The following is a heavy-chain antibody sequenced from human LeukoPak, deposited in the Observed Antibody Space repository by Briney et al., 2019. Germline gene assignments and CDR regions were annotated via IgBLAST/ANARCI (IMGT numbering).Heavy chain of an antibody. Sequence: PGGSLRLSCAASGFTFSGSAMHWVRQASGKGLEWVGRIRSKANSYATAYAASVKGRFTISRDDSKNTAYLQMNSLKTEDTAVYYCTRSTHPVPAAISPYYYMDVWGKGTTVTVSS. CDR3: TRSTHPVPAAISPYYYMDV. CDR2: IRSKANSYAT. J-gene: IGHJ6*03. CDR1: GFTFSGSA. D-gene: IGHD2-2*02. V-gene: IGHV3-73*01.